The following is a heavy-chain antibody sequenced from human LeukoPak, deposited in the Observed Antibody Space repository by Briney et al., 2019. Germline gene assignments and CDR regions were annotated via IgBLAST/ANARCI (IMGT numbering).Heavy chain of an antibody. J-gene: IGHJ6*02. D-gene: IGHD3-3*01. CDR1: GYTFTSYA. CDR2: INAGNGNT. V-gene: IGHV1-3*01. CDR3: ARGGRGHSPYYDFWSGYYRGADYYYGMDV. Sequence: GASVKVSCKASGYTFTSYAMHWVRQAPGQRLEWMGWINAGNGNTKYSQKFQGRVTITRDTSASTAYMELRSLRSDDTAVYYCARGGRGHSPYYDFWSGYYRGADYYYGMDVWGQGTTVTVSS.